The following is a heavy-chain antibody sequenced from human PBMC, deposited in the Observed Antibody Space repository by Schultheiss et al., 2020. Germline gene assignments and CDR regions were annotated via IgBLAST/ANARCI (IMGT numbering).Heavy chain of an antibody. CDR2: ISSGGTST. J-gene: IGHJ4*02. D-gene: IGHD1-26*01. Sequence: GESLKISCAASAFTFSSYAMGWVRQAPGEGLEWVSSISSGGTSTYYADPVRGRFTSSRDNSKKTLYLQMNSLRAEDTAVYYCAKGRKAVGATTDFDYWGQGTLVTVSS. CDR3: AKGRKAVGATTDFDY. V-gene: IGHV3-23*01. CDR1: AFTFSSYA.